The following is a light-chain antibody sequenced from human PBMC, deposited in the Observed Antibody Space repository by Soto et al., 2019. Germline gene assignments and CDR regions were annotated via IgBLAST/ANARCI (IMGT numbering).Light chain of an antibody. J-gene: IGLJ2*01. V-gene: IGLV1-36*01. CDR3: AAWDDSRNGLV. Sequence: QSVLTQPPSVSEAPRQRVTISCSGSSSNIGNNAVNWYQQLPGKAPNLLIYYDDLLPSGVSDRFSGSKSGTSASLAISGLQSEDEADSYCAAWDDSRNGLVFGGGTKLTVL. CDR2: YDD. CDR1: SSNIGNNA.